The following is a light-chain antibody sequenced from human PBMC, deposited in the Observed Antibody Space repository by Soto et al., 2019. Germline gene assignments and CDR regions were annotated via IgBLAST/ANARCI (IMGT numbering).Light chain of an antibody. J-gene: IGKJ1*01. CDR1: QSVSSSY. CDR3: HYYGSSHWT. Sequence: EFVLTQSPGTLSLSPGERATLSCRASQSVSSSYLAWYLQKPGQPPRILIYGASNRATGIPDRFSGSGSGTDFTLTISRLEPEDFAVFYCHYYGSSHWTFGQGTKVEIK. V-gene: IGKV3-20*01. CDR2: GAS.